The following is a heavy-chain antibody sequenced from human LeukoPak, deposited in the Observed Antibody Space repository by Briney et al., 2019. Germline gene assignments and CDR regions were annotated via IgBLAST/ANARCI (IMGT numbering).Heavy chain of an antibody. CDR2: IRYDGSNK. CDR3: ARSIAARPDWFDP. Sequence: GGSLRLSCAASRFTFSSYGMHWVRQAPGKGLEWVAFIRYDGSNKYYADSVKGRFTISRDNSKNTLYLQMNSLRAEDTAVYYCARSIAARPDWFDPWGQGTLVTVSS. V-gene: IGHV3-30*02. CDR1: RFTFSSYG. J-gene: IGHJ5*02. D-gene: IGHD6-6*01.